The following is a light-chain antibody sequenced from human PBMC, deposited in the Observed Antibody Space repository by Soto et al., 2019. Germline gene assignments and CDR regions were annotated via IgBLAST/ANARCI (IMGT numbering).Light chain of an antibody. CDR2: DVS. CDR1: SSDVGGSNY. V-gene: IGLV2-14*01. CDR3: SSYTTSTSYV. J-gene: IGLJ1*01. Sequence: QSALTQPASVSGSPGQSITISCTGTSSDVGGSNYVSWYQQHPGKAPKLMIYDVSDRPSGVSNRFSGSKSGNTASLTISGLQAEDEPDYYCSSYTTSTSYVFGTGTKVTVL.